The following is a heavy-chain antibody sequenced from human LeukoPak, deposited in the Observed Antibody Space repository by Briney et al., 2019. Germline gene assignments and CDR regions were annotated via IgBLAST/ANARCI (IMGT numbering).Heavy chain of an antibody. Sequence: GASVKVSCKASGFTFTNYNICRVRQAPGQGLEWMGWVSAYNGHTNYAQKLQGRVTMTTDTSTSTAYMELRSLRSDDTAVYYCARDDRYSGYDYDYWGQGTLVTVSS. D-gene: IGHD5-12*01. CDR1: GFTFTNYN. CDR2: VSAYNGHT. V-gene: IGHV1-18*01. CDR3: ARDDRYSGYDYDY. J-gene: IGHJ4*02.